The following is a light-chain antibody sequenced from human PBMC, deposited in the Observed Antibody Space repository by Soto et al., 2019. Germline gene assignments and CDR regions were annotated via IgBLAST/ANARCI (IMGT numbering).Light chain of an antibody. J-gene: IGKJ4*01. V-gene: IGKV4-1*01. Sequence: DDVMTQSPESLTVSLRERATISCKSSQNVLYSSNNRNYVAWYQQKPGQPPKLLILWASTRESGVPDQFSGSGSGTDFTLTISSLQAEDVAVYYCQQYYFTPLTFGGGTKVEIK. CDR1: QNVLYSSNNRNY. CDR3: QQYYFTPLT. CDR2: WAS.